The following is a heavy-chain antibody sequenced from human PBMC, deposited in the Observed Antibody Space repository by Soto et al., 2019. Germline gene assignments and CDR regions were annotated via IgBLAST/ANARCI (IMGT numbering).Heavy chain of an antibody. CDR3: VKDNFFADWSFYFFEF. V-gene: IGHV3-9*01. D-gene: IGHD3-9*01. J-gene: IGHJ4*02. CDR1: GFDFDEYA. Sequence: EVQLVESGGGLAQPGRSLRISCVASGFDFDEYAMHWVRQAPGKGLEWVAGVTWNSSSKAYADSVKGRFIISRDNAKTSLFLDMNSLSHEDTALYYCVKDNFFADWSFYFFEFWGQGTPVTVSS. CDR2: VTWNSSSK.